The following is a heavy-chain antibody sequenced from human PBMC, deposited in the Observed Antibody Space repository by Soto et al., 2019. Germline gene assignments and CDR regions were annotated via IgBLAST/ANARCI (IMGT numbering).Heavy chain of an antibody. CDR2: INPSGGST. V-gene: IGHV1-46*01. J-gene: IGHJ5*02. D-gene: IGHD6-19*01. CDR1: GGTFSTST. Sequence: ASVKVSCKASGGTFSTSTFTWVRQAPGQGLEWMGIINPSGGSTSYAQKFQGRVTVSRDNSRNTLFLQMDSLRPDDTAVYYCTKPRSSLQWPPFDPWGHGTQVTVS. CDR3: TKPRSSLQWPPFDP.